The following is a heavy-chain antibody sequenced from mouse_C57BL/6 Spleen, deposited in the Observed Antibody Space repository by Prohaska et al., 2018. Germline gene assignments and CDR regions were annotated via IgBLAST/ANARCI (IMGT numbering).Heavy chain of an antibody. V-gene: IGHV1-53*01. CDR3: ARWGGYYYGSSPYWYFDV. CDR2: INPSNGGT. Sequence: MHWVKQRPGQGLEWIGNINPSNGGTNYNEKFKSKATLTVDKSSSTAYMQLSSLTSEDSAVYYCARWGGYYYGSSPYWYFDVWGTGTTVTVSS. J-gene: IGHJ1*03. D-gene: IGHD1-1*01.